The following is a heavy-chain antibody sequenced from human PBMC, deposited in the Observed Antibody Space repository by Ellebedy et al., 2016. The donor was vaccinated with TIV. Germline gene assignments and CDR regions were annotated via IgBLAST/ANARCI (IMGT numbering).Heavy chain of an antibody. J-gene: IGHJ4*01. CDR1: GESFSDYY. Sequence: MPSETLSLTCAVYGESFSDYYWNWIRQSPGNGLEWIGEIDHSGILNYNPSLASRVTISVDTSKNQISLRLSSPTAADTAVYYCAASPLDPLNPPLWGHGTLVTVSP. CDR2: IDHSGIL. CDR3: AASPLDPLNPPL. D-gene: IGHD3-9*01. V-gene: IGHV4-34*01.